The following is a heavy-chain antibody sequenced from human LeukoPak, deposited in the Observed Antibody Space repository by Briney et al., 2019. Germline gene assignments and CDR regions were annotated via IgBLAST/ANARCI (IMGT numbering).Heavy chain of an antibody. CDR2: IYPIDSDT. CDR3: ARLPAVAAPTFYYYMDV. Sequence: GESLKISCKASGYSFTTHWIVWLRHMPGKGLEWMGVIYPIDSDTKYNPSFQGQVTISADKSITTAYLQWSSLKASDTAMYYCARLPAVAAPTFYYYMDVWGKGTTVIVSS. V-gene: IGHV5-51*01. CDR1: GYSFTTHW. J-gene: IGHJ6*03. D-gene: IGHD6-19*01.